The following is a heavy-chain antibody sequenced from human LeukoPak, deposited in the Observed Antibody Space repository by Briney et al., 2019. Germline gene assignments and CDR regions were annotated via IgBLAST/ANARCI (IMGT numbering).Heavy chain of an antibody. Sequence: GSLRLSCAASGFTFSSYSMHWVRQAPGKGLEWVAVISYDGSDKFYADSVKGRFTISRDNSKNTLYLQMNSLRTEDTAVYYCAKNRVVFNLNYAYYFDYWGQGTLVTVSS. CDR2: ISYDGSDK. CDR3: AKNRVVFNLNYAYYFDY. D-gene: IGHD1-7*01. V-gene: IGHV3-30*18. CDR1: GFTFSSYS. J-gene: IGHJ4*02.